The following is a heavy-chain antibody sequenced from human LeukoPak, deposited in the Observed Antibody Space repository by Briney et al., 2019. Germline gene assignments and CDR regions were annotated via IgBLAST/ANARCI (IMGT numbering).Heavy chain of an antibody. CDR3: ARDGLSSGYYSVY. CDR1: GYSISSGYH. D-gene: IGHD3-22*01. J-gene: IGHJ4*02. V-gene: IGHV4-38-2*02. CDR2: IYHSGST. Sequence: SETLSLTCTVSGYSISSGYHWGWVRQPPGKGLEWIGSIYHSGSTYYNPSLSSRVTISVDTSKNQFSLKVSSVTAADTAVYYCARDGLSSGYYSVYWGQGTLVTVSS.